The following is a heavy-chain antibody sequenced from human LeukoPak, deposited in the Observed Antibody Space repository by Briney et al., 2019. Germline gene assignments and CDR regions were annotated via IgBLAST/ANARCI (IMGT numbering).Heavy chain of an antibody. CDR1: GGSFSGYY. V-gene: IGHV4-34*01. CDR3: ARSPKTYYYGSGSHGFYYYYMDV. D-gene: IGHD3-10*01. Sequence: SETLSLTCAVYGGSFSGYYWSWIRQPPGKGLEWIGEINHSGSTNYNPSLKSRVTISVDTSKNQFSLKLSSVTAADTAVYYCARSPKTYYYGSGSHGFYYYYMDVWGKGTTVTVSS. J-gene: IGHJ6*03. CDR2: INHSGST.